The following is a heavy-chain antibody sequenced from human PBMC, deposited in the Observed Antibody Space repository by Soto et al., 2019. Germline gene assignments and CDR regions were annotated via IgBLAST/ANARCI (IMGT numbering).Heavy chain of an antibody. CDR2: INHSGST. D-gene: IGHD2-2*01. Sequence: NPSETLSLTCAVYGGSFSGYYWSWIRQPPGKGLEWIGEINHSGSTNYNPSLKSRVTISVDTSKNQFSLKLSSVTAADTAVYYCARGRRYCSSTSCRETYYSSYYMDVRGKGPTVTLSS. V-gene: IGHV4-34*01. CDR1: GGSFSGYY. CDR3: ARGRRYCSSTSCRETYYSSYYMDV. J-gene: IGHJ6*03.